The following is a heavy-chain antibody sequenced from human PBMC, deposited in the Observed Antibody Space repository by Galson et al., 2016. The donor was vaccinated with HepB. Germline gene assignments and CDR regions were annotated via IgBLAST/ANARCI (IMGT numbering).Heavy chain of an antibody. V-gene: IGHV6-1*01. CDR2: TYYRSKWYN. CDR1: GDSVSSNSAT. J-gene: IGHJ4*02. Sequence: CAISGDSVSSNSATWNWIRQSPSRGLEWLGRTYYRSKWYNDYALSVKSRITINPDTSKNQFSLQLNSVNPEDTAVYYCARGHLVVPFSFYFDYWGQGSLVTVSS. D-gene: IGHD2-15*01. CDR3: ARGHLVVPFSFYFDY.